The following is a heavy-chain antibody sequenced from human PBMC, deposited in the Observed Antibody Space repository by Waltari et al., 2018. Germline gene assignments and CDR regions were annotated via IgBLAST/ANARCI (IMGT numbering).Heavy chain of an antibody. CDR3: ARERLPGGNSQLDY. D-gene: IGHD1-1*01. CDR2: IAHTGGT. CDR1: GGSVSPYF. Sequence: QVQLQESGPGLVKPSETLTLACSVSGGSVSPYFWAWIRQAPGKGLEWIGYIAHTGGTKYNPSLQGRVSMSLDTPKNQFSLKVNSVSAADTAMYYCARERLPGGNSQLDYWGQGTMVTVSS. J-gene: IGHJ4*02. V-gene: IGHV4-59*02.